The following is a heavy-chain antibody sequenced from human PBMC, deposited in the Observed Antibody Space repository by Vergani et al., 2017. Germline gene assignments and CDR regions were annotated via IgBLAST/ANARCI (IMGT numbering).Heavy chain of an antibody. V-gene: IGHV4-61*02. D-gene: IGHD6-13*01. J-gene: IGHJ5*02. CDR1: GGSISSGSYY. CDR2: IHTSGST. CDR3: ARGGIAAAGTAENWFDP. Sequence: QVQLQESGPGLVKPSQTLSLTCTVSGGSISSGSYYWSWIRQPAGKGLEWIGRIHTSGSTNYNPSLKSRVTISVDTSKNQFSLKLSSVTAADTAVYYCARGGIAAAGTAENWFDPWGQGTLVTVSS.